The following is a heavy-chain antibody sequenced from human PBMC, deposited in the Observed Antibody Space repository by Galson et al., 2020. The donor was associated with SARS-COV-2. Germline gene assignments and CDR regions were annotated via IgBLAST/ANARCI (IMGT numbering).Heavy chain of an antibody. V-gene: IGHV1-8*02. Sequence: ASVKVSCKASGYTFSSYDINWVRQAPGQGLEWMGWMKPNSGNTGYAEKFQGRVTMTRNTSTSMAYMELSNLRSEDTAVYYCARAPEWTGTTNYYCMDVWGKGSTVTVSS. CDR1: GYTFSSYD. CDR3: ARAPEWTGTTNYYCMDV. D-gene: IGHD1-1*01. CDR2: MKPNSGNT. J-gene: IGHJ6*03.